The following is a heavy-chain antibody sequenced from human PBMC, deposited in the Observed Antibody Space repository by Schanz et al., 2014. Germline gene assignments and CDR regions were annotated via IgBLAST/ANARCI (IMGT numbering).Heavy chain of an antibody. CDR3: ARVPEPGWFDP. D-gene: IGHD1-26*01. CDR1: GDSISSAY. J-gene: IGHJ5*02. CDR2: IYYRGNT. V-gene: IGHV4-31*03. Sequence: QVQLQESGPGLVEPSQTLSLTCTVSGDSISSAYWSWIRQHPGKGLEWIGFIYYRGNTYYNPSLKSRVSISLDPSKTQFFLNLNSLTAADTAVYYCARVPEPGWFDPWGQGTLVTFSS.